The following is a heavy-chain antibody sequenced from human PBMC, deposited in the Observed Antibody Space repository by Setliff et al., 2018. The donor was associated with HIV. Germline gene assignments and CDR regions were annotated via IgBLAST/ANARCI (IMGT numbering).Heavy chain of an antibody. V-gene: IGHV1-69*13. CDR3: GRGVLYGLSEY. CDR1: GDIPRHYG. CDR2: VIPVFGEP. D-gene: IGHD3-10*01. J-gene: IGHJ4*02. Sequence: GASVKVSCKASGDIPRHYGFNWVRQAPGRGLEWVGSVIPVFGEPHYAQRFQGRVTITADRSSNTAYMEIMSLRSDDTATYYCGRGVLYGLSEYWGPGSLVTVSS.